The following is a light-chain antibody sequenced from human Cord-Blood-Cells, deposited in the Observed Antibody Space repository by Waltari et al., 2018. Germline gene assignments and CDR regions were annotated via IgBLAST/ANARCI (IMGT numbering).Light chain of an antibody. CDR3: SSYTSSSTYV. CDR1: SSDVGGYNY. Sequence: QSALTQPASVSGSPGQSITISCTGTSSDVGGYNYVSWYQQHPGKAPQLMIYDGSKRASGVFNRFSGSKSGNTGSLTISGLQAEDEADYYCSSYTSSSTYVFGTGTKVTVL. V-gene: IGLV2-14*01. J-gene: IGLJ1*01. CDR2: DGS.